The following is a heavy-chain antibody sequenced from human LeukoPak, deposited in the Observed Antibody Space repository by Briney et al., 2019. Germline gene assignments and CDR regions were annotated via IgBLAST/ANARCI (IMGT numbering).Heavy chain of an antibody. D-gene: IGHD3-16*01. V-gene: IGHV1-69*02. CDR3: ASLMGGYYGMDV. J-gene: IGHJ6*04. CDR2: IIPILGIA. CDR1: GGTFSSYT. Sequence: SVKVSCKASGGTFSSYTISWVRQAPGQGLEWMGRIIPILGIANYAQKFQGRVTITADKSTSTAYMELSSLRSEDTAVYYCASLMGGYYGMDVWGKGTTVTVSS.